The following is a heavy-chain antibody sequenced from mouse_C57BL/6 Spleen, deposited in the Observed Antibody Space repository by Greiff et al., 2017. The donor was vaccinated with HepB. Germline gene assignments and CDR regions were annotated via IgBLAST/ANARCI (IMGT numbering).Heavy chain of an antibody. CDR1: GYAFSSSW. V-gene: IGHV1-82*01. J-gene: IGHJ4*01. D-gene: IGHD1-1*01. CDR2: IYPGDGDT. CDR3: ARSGSGSRNYDAMDY. Sequence: QVQLQQSGPELVKPGASVKISCKASGYAFSSSWMNWVKQRPGKGLEWIGRIYPGDGDTNYNGKFKGKATLTADKSSSTAYMQLSSLTSEDSAVYFCARSGSGSRNYDAMDYWGQGTSVTVSS.